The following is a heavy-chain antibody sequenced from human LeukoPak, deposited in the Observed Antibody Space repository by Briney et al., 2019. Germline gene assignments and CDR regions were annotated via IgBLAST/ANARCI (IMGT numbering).Heavy chain of an antibody. CDR3: ARGEMAID. V-gene: IGHV3-7*05. D-gene: IGHD5-24*01. CDR2: IKQDGSEK. J-gene: IGHJ4*02. Sequence: GGSLRLSCAASGFTVSSYWMSWVRQAPGKGLEWVANIKQDGSEKYYVDSVKGRFTISRDNAKNSLYLQMNSLRAEDTAVYYCARGEMAIDWGQGTLVTVSS. CDR1: GFTVSSYW.